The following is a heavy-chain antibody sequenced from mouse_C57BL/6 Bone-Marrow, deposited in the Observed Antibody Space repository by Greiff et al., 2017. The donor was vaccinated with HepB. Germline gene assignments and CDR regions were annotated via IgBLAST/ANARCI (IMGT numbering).Heavy chain of an antibody. D-gene: IGHD2-5*01. J-gene: IGHJ1*03. CDR1: GYTFTDYY. V-gene: IGHV1-26*01. Sequence: VQLQQSGPELVKPGASVKISCKASGYTFTDYYMNWVKQSHGKSLEWIGDINPNNGGTSYNQKFKGKATLTVDKSSSTAYMELRSLTSEDSAVYYCARGKYYSNYVGYWYFDVWGTGTTVTVSS. CDR3: ARGKYYSNYVGYWYFDV. CDR2: INPNNGGT.